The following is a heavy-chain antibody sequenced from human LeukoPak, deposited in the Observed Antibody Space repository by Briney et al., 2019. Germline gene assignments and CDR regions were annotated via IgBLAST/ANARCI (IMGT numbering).Heavy chain of an antibody. CDR2: ISYDGTNK. Sequence: GRSLRLSCAASGFTFSSYEMHWVRQAPGKGLEWVTLISYDGTNKYYADSVKGRFTVSRDNSNDTVFLQMHSLSAEDPAVYYCARVSGCSGGISTSLKYWGQGTLVTVSS. V-gene: IGHV3-30*04. CDR3: ARVSGCSGGISTSLKY. CDR1: GFTFSSYE. J-gene: IGHJ4*02. D-gene: IGHD2-15*01.